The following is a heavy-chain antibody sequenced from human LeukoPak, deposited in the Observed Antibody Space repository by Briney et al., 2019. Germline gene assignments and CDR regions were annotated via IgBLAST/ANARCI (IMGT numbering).Heavy chain of an antibody. V-gene: IGHV3-74*01. J-gene: IGHJ3*02. CDR1: GFTFSSYW. CDR3: AKPVYGDYAHDAFDI. Sequence: SGGSLRLSCAASGFTFSSYWMHWVRQAPGKGLVWVSRINSDGSSTSYADSVKGRFTISRDNAKNTLYLQMNSLRAEDTAVYYCAKPVYGDYAHDAFDIWGQGTMVTVSS. D-gene: IGHD4-17*01. CDR2: INSDGSST.